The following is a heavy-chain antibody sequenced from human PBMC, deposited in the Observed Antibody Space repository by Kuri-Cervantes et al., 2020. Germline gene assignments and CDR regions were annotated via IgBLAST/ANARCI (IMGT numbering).Heavy chain of an antibody. CDR1: GFTFSSYA. Sequence: GESLKISCTASGFTFSSYAMSWVRQAPGKGLEWVSIIYRGGSTYYADSVKGRFTISRDNSKNTLFLQMNSLRVEDTAVYYCARTSWFHWNFDLWGRGTLVTVSS. V-gene: IGHV3-53*01. CDR3: ARTSWFHWNFDL. J-gene: IGHJ2*01. CDR2: IYRGGST. D-gene: IGHD3-10*01.